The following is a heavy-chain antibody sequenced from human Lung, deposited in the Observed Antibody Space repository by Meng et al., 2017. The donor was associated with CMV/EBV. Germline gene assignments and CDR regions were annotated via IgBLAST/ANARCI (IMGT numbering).Heavy chain of an antibody. D-gene: IGHD3-22*01. CDR3: ARDSGYYYDAFDI. Sequence: SCAASGFTFSSYSMNWVRQAPGKGLEWVSSISRSSSYIYYADSVKGRFTISRDNAKNSLYLQMNSLRAEDTAVYYCARDSGYYYDAFDIWGQGAMVTVSS. J-gene: IGHJ3*02. V-gene: IGHV3-21*01. CDR2: ISRSSSYI. CDR1: GFTFSSYS.